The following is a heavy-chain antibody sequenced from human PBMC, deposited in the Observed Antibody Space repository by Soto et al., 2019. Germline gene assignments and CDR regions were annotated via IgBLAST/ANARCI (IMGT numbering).Heavy chain of an antibody. CDR3: SCLGKLSRTRGSIGY. CDR1: GFTFSSYW. Sequence: GGSLRLSCAASGFTFSSYWMSWVRQAPGKGLEWVANIKQDGSEKYYVDSVKGRFTISRDNAKNSLYLQMNSLGAEDTAVYYYSCLGKLSRTRGSIGYWGQGTLGTVSS. D-gene: IGHD2-2*01. V-gene: IGHV3-7*05. J-gene: IGHJ4*02. CDR2: IKQDGSEK.